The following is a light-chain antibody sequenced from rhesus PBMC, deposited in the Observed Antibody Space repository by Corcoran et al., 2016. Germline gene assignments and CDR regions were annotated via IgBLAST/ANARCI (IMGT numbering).Light chain of an antibody. V-gene: IGKV3-24*01. CDR1: QSVSSS. CDR3: LQHSNWPYS. J-gene: IGKJ2*01. CDR2: GAS. Sequence: EIVMTQSPATLSLSPGERATLSCRASQSVSSSLAWYQQKPGQAPRPLIYGASSRAPGIPDRFSGSGSGTDFTLTISSLEPEDVAVYYCLQHSNWPYSFGQGTKVEIK.